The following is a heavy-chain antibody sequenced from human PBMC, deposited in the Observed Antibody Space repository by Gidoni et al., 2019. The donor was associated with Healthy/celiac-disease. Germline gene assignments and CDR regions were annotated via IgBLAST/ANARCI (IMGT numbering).Heavy chain of an antibody. CDR3: ATQGGSVVPAAMGIDY. CDR2: IDPSDSYT. J-gene: IGHJ4*02. Sequence: VQLVQSGAEVKKPGESLRISCKGSGYSFTSYWISWVRQMPGKGLEWMGRIDPSDSYTNYSPSFQGHVTISADKSISTAYLQWSSLKASDTAMYYCATQGGSVVPAAMGIDYWGQGTLVTVSS. V-gene: IGHV5-10-1*03. CDR1: GYSFTSYW. D-gene: IGHD2-2*01.